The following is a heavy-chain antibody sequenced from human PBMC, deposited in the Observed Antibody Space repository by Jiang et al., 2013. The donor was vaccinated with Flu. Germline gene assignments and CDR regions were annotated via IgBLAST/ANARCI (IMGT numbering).Heavy chain of an antibody. CDR3: ARQDSSGRNRAPGGFDY. J-gene: IGHJ4*02. D-gene: IGHD6-19*01. V-gene: IGHV4-39*01. CDR1: GGSISSSSYY. CDR2: IYYSGST. Sequence: GLVKPSETLSLTCTVSGGSISSSSYYWGWIRQPPGEGLEWIGSIYYSGSTYYNPSLKSRVTISVDTSKNQFSLKLSSVTAADTAVYYCARQDSSGRNRAPGGFDYWGQGTLVTVSS.